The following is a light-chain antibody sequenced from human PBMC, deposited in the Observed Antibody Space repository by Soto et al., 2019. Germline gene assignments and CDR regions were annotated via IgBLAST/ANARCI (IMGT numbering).Light chain of an antibody. CDR2: DVS. V-gene: IGLV2-14*01. Sequence: SALTQPASVSGSPGQSITISCTGTSSDVGGYNYVSWYQQHPGKAPKLMIYDVSNRPSGVSNRFSGSKSGNTACLTISGLQADDEDDYYCSSYTSSSTTVVFGGGTKLTVL. J-gene: IGLJ2*01. CDR3: SSYTSSSTTVV. CDR1: SSDVGGYNY.